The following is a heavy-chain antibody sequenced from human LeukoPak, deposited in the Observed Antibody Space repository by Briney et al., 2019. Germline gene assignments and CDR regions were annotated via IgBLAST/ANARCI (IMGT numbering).Heavy chain of an antibody. J-gene: IGHJ5*02. CDR1: GFTFSSYA. Sequence: GGSLRLSCAASGFTFSSYAMHWVRQAPGKGLEWVAVISYDGSNKYYADSVKGRFTISRDNSKNTLYLQMNSLRAEDTAVYYCARGSGYDYLSDWFDPWGQGTLVTVSS. CDR3: ARGSGYDYLSDWFDP. V-gene: IGHV3-30*04. D-gene: IGHD5-12*01. CDR2: ISYDGSNK.